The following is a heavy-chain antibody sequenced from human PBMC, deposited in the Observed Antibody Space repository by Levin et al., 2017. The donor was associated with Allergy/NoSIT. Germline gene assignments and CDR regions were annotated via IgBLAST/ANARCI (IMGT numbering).Heavy chain of an antibody. D-gene: IGHD1-26*01. CDR1: GASITSGRDY. V-gene: IGHV4-31*03. J-gene: IGHJ5*02. CDR2: IYFGGST. CDR3: ARGRSGSFFHWFDP. Sequence: SETLSLTCTVSGASITSGRDYWNWIRLRPGTGLEWIGYIYFGGSTTYNPSLKSRVTISLDTYTRQFSMELTSLPSADTGSYYCARGRSGSFFHWFDPWGQGTLVTVSS.